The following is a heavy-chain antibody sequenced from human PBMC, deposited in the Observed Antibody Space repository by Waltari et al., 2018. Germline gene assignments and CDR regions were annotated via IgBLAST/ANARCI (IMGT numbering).Heavy chain of an antibody. CDR2: INPNSGGT. V-gene: IGHV1-2*06. CDR3: ARDGAGAGTRVDY. Sequence: QVQLVQSGAEVKKPGASVKVSCKASGYTFTGYYMHWVRQAPGQGLEWMGRINPNSGGTNYEQKIKGRVTMTRDTSMSTAYMELSRLRSDDTAVYYCARDGAGAGTRVDYWGQGTLVTVSS. D-gene: IGHD6-19*01. CDR1: GYTFTGYY. J-gene: IGHJ4*02.